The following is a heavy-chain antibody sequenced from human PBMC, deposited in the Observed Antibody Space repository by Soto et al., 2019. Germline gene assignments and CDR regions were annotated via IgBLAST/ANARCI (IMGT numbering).Heavy chain of an antibody. J-gene: IGHJ6*03. CDR2: ISSSSSYI. V-gene: IGHV3-21*01. CDR1: GFTFSSYS. CDR3: ARERIYYYYMDV. Sequence: PGGSLRLSCAASGFTFSSYSMNWVRQAPGNGLEWVSSISSSSSYIYYADSVKGRFTISRDNAKNSLYLQMNSLRAEDTAVYYCARERIYYYYMDVWGKGTTVTVSS.